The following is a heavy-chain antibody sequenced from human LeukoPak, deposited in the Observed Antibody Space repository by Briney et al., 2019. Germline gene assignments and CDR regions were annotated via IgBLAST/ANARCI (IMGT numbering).Heavy chain of an antibody. CDR1: GDSISSYY. J-gene: IGHJ3*02. Sequence: SKTLSLTCTVSGDSISSYYWSWIQQPPGKGLEWIGYIYYSGSTIYNPSLKSRVTISVDTSKNQFSLKLSSVTAADTAVYYCARDGLEAFDIWGQGTMVTVSS. V-gene: IGHV4-59*01. CDR3: ARDGLEAFDI. CDR2: IYYSGST.